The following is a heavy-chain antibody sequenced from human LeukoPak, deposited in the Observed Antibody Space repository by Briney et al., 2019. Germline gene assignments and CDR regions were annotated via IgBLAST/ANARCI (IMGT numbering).Heavy chain of an antibody. CDR3: ENDTLCSDSSGYYY. CDR2: ISGSDFNT. Sequence: GGSLRLSCAASGFTFSSYPMSCVRESPGKALEWVSAISGSDFNTYYADSVKALFTISRHNSKNTLYLQMNSLRAEDTAVYYCENDTLCSDSSGYYYWGQGTLVTVSS. V-gene: IGHV3-23*01. D-gene: IGHD3-22*01. J-gene: IGHJ4*02. CDR1: GFTFSSYP.